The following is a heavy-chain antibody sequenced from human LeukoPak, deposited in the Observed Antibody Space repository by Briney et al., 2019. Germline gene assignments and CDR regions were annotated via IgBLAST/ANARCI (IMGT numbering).Heavy chain of an antibody. J-gene: IGHJ5*02. CDR1: GFSFSNFG. CDR3: AREAITIFGVVRTQTTYGPHRFDP. D-gene: IGHD3-3*01. Sequence: GGSLRLSCAASGFSFSNFGMSWVRQSPGKGLERVSAITGSGRSTYSADSVKGRFTVSRDNSKNTLYLQMTSLRAEDTAVYYCAREAITIFGVVRTQTTYGPHRFDPWGQGTLVTVSS. CDR2: ITGSGRST. V-gene: IGHV3-23*01.